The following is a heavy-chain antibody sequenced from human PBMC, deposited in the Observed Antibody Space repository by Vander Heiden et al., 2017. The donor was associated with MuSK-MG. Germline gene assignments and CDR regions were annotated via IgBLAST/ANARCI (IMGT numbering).Heavy chain of an antibody. Sequence: QVELQQWGTGLLKPSETLSLTCAVYGGSFSGYSWNWIRQPPGKGLEWIGEINPGGSSNYNPSLKSRVTMSVDTSKNQISLYLSSVTAADTAIYCCARSLLSRRSVNALAYWGQGTLVTVSS. J-gene: IGHJ4*02. CDR2: INPGGSS. CDR1: GGSFSGYS. V-gene: IGHV4-34*01. CDR3: ARSLLSRRSVNALAY. D-gene: IGHD3-16*02.